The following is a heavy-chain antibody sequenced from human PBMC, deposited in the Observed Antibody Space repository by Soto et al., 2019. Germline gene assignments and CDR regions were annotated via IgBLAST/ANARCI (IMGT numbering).Heavy chain of an antibody. J-gene: IGHJ4*02. CDR1: GSSIISNYC. CDR2: IYHSGTT. CDR3: ARTDIVGYYEY. D-gene: IGHD2-15*01. V-gene: IGHV4-38-2*01. Sequence: SETLSLTCASSGSSIISNYCWAWIRQSPGEGLVWIGSIYHSGTTYYNPSRESRVIISVDTSESRFALRLTSVTAADSAVYYCARTDIVGYYEYFGQGTLVTVSS.